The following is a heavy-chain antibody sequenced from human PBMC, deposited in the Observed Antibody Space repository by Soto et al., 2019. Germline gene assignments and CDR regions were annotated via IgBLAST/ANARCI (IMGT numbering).Heavy chain of an antibody. CDR3: TADIHDFASLWAFDI. Sequence: GASVKVSCKASGFTFTSSAMQWVRQARGQRLEWIGWIVVGSGNTNYAQKFQERVTITRDMSTSTDYKELSSQRSKDTAVYYCTADIHDFASLWAFDIWGQGTMVTVSS. CDR1: GFTFTSSA. D-gene: IGHD2-21*02. V-gene: IGHV1-58*02. J-gene: IGHJ3*02. CDR2: IVVGSGNT.